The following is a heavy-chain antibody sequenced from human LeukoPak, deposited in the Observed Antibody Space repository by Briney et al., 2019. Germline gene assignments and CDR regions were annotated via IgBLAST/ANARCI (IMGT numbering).Heavy chain of an antibody. Sequence: ASVKVSCKASGFTFTSYGISWVRQAPGQGLEWMGWISAYNGNTNYAQKLQGRVTMTTDTSTSTAYMELRSLRSDDTAVYYCARDPTAAGGYISDYWGQGTLVTVSS. V-gene: IGHV1-18*01. CDR3: ARDPTAAGGYISDY. D-gene: IGHD3-22*01. J-gene: IGHJ4*02. CDR1: GFTFTSYG. CDR2: ISAYNGNT.